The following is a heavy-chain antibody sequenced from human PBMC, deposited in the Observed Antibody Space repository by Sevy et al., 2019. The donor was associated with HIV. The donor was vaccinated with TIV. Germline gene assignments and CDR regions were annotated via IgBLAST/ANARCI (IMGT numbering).Heavy chain of an antibody. CDR2: IIHSGST. Sequence: SETLFLTCAVYGESFSGYYWSWIRHPPGKGLEWIGEIIHSGSTNYNPSLKSRVTISVDTSKNQFSLKLSSVTAADTAVYYCARGLSEFYYWGQGTLVTVSS. J-gene: IGHJ4*02. CDR1: GESFSGYY. V-gene: IGHV4-34*01. CDR3: ARGLSEFYY.